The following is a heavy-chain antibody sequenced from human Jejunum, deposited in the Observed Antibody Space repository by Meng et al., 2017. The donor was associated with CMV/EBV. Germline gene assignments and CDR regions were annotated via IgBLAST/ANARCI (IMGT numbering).Heavy chain of an antibody. CDR3: AKPGFCSDTSCSGWLDY. CDR2: ISINGGTT. J-gene: IGHJ4*02. D-gene: IGHD2-15*01. V-gene: IGHV3-23*01. CDR1: GFTFSNSA. Sequence: EVQLLESGGGLIQPGGCLRLSCATSGFTFSNSAMSWVRQAPGKGLEWVSTISINGGTTWYADSVRGRFTVSRDNSKNTLYLQMNSLRAEDTAIYYCAKPGFCSDTSCSGWLDYWGQGTLVTVSS.